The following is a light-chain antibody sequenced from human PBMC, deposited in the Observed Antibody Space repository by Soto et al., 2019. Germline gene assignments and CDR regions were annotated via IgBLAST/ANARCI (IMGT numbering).Light chain of an antibody. V-gene: IGLV2-14*01. CDR2: DVS. Sequence: HSALTQPASVSGSPGQSITISCTGTSSDVGGYNYVSWYQQHPGKAPKLMMYDVSNRPSGVSKRVSGSKSGNTASLTISGLQAEDEADYYCSSYTTSSPNVVFGGGTKLTV. CDR3: SSYTTSSPNVV. CDR1: SSDVGGYNY. J-gene: IGLJ2*01.